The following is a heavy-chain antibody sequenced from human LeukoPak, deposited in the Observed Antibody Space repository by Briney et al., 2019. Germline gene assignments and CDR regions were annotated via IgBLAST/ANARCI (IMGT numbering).Heavy chain of an antibody. Sequence: ASVKVSCKASGGTFSSYAISWVRQAPGQGLEWMGGIIPIFGTANYAQKFQGRVTITTDESTSTAYMELSSLRSEDTAVYYCARVPTGDIVVVPAATPENKYYYYYMDVWGKGTTVTVSS. CDR3: ARVPTGDIVVVPAATPENKYYYYYMDV. J-gene: IGHJ6*03. CDR1: GGTFSSYA. V-gene: IGHV1-69*05. CDR2: IIPIFGTA. D-gene: IGHD2-2*01.